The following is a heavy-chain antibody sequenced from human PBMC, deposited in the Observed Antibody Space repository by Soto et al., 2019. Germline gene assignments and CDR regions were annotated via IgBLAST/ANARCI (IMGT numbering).Heavy chain of an antibody. V-gene: IGHV1-18*04. D-gene: IGHD2-8*01. J-gene: IGHJ4*02. CDR1: GYTFTSYG. CDR3: AKNGLSDSPSAIDS. CDR2: ISAYNGNT. Sequence: ASVKVSCTASGYTFTSYGISWVRQAPGQGLEWMGWISAYNGNTNYAQKLQGRVTMTTDTSTSTAYMELRSLRVEDTAVYYCAKNGLSDSPSAIDSWGQGTLVTVSS.